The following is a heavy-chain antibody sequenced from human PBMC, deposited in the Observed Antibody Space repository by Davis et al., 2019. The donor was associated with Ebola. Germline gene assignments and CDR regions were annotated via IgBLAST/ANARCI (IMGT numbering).Heavy chain of an antibody. CDR3: TREDWNSKNFDY. CDR2: ISSGSYYI. J-gene: IGHJ4*02. CDR1: GFTFSSYS. Sequence: GESLKISCAASGFTFSSYSMNWVRQAPGKGLEWVSSISSGSYYIYYADSVKGRFTISRDNAKNSLYLQMNSLSAEDTAVYYCTREDWNSKNFDYWGQGTLVTVSP. D-gene: IGHD1-1*01. V-gene: IGHV3-21*01.